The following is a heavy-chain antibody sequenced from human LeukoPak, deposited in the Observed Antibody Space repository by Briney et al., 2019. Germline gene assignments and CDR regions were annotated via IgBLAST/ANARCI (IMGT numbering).Heavy chain of an antibody. CDR3: ARGHYGLDV. V-gene: IGHV3-7*01. CDR2: INVDGSEK. J-gene: IGHJ6*02. CDR1: GFSLSNHW. Sequence: PGGSPRLSCAASGFSLSNHWVTWVRQAPGKGPEWVAHINVDGSEKDFLDSVRGRFTISRDNSKNSVYLQMNTLRVEDTAVYHCARGHYGLDVWGQGTTVTVSS.